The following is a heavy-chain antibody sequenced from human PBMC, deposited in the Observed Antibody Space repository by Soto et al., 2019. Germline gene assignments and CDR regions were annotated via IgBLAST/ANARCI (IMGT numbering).Heavy chain of an antibody. D-gene: IGHD1-26*01. CDR3: AKGLLAIVGIILPHDAFNI. CDR2: ISHDGSYK. CDR1: GFGFTTYV. Sequence: QVQLVESGGGVVQPGRSLTLSCAASGFGFTTYVMHWVRQAPGKGLEWVAVISHDGSYKYYGDAVKGRFTISRDTSKNAVYVVMNSLRPKDTAVYYWAKGLLAIVGIILPHDAFNIWGQGVMVTVSS. J-gene: IGHJ3*02. V-gene: IGHV3-30*18.